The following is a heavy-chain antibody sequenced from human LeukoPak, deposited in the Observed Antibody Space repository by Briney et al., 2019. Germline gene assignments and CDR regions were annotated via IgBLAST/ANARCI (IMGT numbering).Heavy chain of an antibody. J-gene: IGHJ4*02. Sequence: PSETLSLTCTVSGGSISSYYWSWIRQPPGKGLEWIGYIYTSGSTNHNPSLKSRVTISVDTSKNQFSLKLSSVTAADTAVHYCAREGMYSSSYDYWGQGTLVTVSS. D-gene: IGHD6-13*01. CDR2: IYTSGST. V-gene: IGHV4-4*09. CDR1: GGSISSYY. CDR3: AREGMYSSSYDY.